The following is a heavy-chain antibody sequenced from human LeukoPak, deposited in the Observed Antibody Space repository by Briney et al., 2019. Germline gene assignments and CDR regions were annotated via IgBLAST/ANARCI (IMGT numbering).Heavy chain of an antibody. D-gene: IGHD2-2*01. CDR1: GYTLTELS. CDR3: ATELRYQIGHYFDY. J-gene: IGHJ4*02. Sequence: ASVKVSCKVSGYTLTELSMHWVRQAPGKGLEWTGGFDPEDGETIYAQKFQGRVTMTEDTSTDTAYMELSSLRSEDTAVYYCATELRYQIGHYFDYWGQGTLVTVSS. CDR2: FDPEDGET. V-gene: IGHV1-24*01.